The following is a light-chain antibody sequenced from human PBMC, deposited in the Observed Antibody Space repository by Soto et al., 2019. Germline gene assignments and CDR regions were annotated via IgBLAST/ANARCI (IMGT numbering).Light chain of an antibody. J-gene: IGLJ1*01. Sequence: QSVLTQPRSVSGSPGQSVTISCTGTSSDVGGSNYVSWYQQHPGKAPKLMIYDVSKRPSGVPNRFSGSKSGNTASLTISGLQAEDEADYYCCSYAGSYPLYVFGAGTKVTVL. V-gene: IGLV2-11*01. CDR2: DVS. CDR1: SSDVGGSNY. CDR3: CSYAGSYPLYV.